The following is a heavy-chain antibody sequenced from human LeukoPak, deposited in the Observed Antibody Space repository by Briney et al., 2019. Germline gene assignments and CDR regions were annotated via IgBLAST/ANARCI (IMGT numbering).Heavy chain of an antibody. V-gene: IGHV3-30*04. CDR1: GFSFSNYA. CDR2: ISYEGTNK. CDR3: ARDSCRATTTPCYYYFGLDV. J-gene: IGHJ6*02. Sequence: GGSLRLSCEASGFSFSNYAIHWVRQAPGKGLEWVAGISYEGTNKFYADSARGRFTISRDPSTTTLSLQMKSLRVDDTAVYYCARDSCRATTTPCYYYFGLDVWGQGTPVTVSS. D-gene: IGHD5-12*01.